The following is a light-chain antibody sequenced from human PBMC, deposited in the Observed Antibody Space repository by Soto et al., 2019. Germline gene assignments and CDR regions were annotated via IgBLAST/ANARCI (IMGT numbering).Light chain of an antibody. V-gene: IGKV1-27*01. CDR2: AAS. J-gene: IGKJ1*01. CDR3: QKYSSAPPWT. Sequence: DIQMTQSPSSLSASIGDRVTITCRASQGISNYLAWYQQKPGKVPKLLFYAASILYSGVPSRFSGSGSGTDFTLTISSLQPEDVATYYCQKYSSAPPWTFGQGTKVEIK. CDR1: QGISNY.